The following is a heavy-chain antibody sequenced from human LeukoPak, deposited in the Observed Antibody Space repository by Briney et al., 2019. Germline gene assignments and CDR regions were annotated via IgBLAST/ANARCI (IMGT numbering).Heavy chain of an antibody. V-gene: IGHV3-66*01. CDR1: GFTVSSNY. CDR2: IYSGGKT. J-gene: IGHJ5*02. CDR3: ARGIGSQLRSGWFDR. Sequence: GGSLRLSCAASGFTVSSNYMSWVRQAPGKGLEWVEVIYSGGKTYSADSVEGKLTMCRDNSKNTLYLEMSSLRAEDTAVYYCARGIGSQLRSGWFDRWGQATLVTVSS. D-gene: IGHD3-3*01.